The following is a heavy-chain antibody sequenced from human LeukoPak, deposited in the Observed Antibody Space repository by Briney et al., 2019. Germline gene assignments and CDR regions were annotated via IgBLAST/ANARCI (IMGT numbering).Heavy chain of an antibody. Sequence: PSETLSLTCTVSGGSISSGGYYWSWIRQHPGKGLEWIGYIYYSGSTYYNPSLKSRVTISVDTSKNQFSLKLSSVTAADTAAYYCARATYYYDSSGPEYWYFDLWGRGTLVTVSS. D-gene: IGHD3-22*01. CDR1: GGSISSGGYY. CDR2: IYYSGST. J-gene: IGHJ2*01. V-gene: IGHV4-61*08. CDR3: ARATYYYDSSGPEYWYFDL.